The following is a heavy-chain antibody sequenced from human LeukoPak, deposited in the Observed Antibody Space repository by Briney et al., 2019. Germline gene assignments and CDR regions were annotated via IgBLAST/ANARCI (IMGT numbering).Heavy chain of an antibody. Sequence: GGSLRLSCEASGFTFSNYGLHWVRQTPGKGLEWVAAISSDGVEKHYADSVKGRFTISRDNSKSTLYLQMNSLRAEDTALYYCAREGHYDILTGYSPLEYYFYYMDVRGKGTTVTVSS. V-gene: IGHV3-30*04. J-gene: IGHJ6*03. CDR3: AREGHYDILTGYSPLEYYFYYMDV. CDR2: ISSDGVEK. D-gene: IGHD3-9*01. CDR1: GFTFSNYG.